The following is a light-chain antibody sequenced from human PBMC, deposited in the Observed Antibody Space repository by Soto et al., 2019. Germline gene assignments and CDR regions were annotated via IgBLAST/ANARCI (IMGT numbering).Light chain of an antibody. V-gene: IGKV3-11*01. Sequence: ETVLTQSPATLSLSPGERATRSCRASQSVISSLAWYQQKPGQAPRLLIYDASNRATGIPARFSGSGSETDFTLTISSLEPEDFAVYYCQQRTNWPPLTFGGGTKVEIK. CDR1: QSVISS. CDR3: QQRTNWPPLT. J-gene: IGKJ4*01. CDR2: DAS.